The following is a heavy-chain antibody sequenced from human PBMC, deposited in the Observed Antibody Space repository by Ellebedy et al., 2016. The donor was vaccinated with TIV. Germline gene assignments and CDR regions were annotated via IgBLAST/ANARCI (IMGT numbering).Heavy chain of an antibody. J-gene: IGHJ3*02. CDR2: ISNDGGNK. CDR3: GRERCESNGYCNHDPFDI. CDR1: GFTFSNYG. D-gene: IGHD2-8*01. V-gene: IGHV3-30*19. Sequence: GESLKISXAASGFTFSNYGMHWVRQAPGKGLEWVAVISNDGGNKYYADSVKGRFSISRDNSKNTLYLQMNSLRTEDTAVYYCGRERCESNGYCNHDPFDIWGQGTMVTVSS.